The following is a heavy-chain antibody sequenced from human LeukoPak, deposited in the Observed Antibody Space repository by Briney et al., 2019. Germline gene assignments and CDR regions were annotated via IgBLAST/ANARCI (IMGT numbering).Heavy chain of an antibody. CDR1: GLTFSSYG. CDR3: AKVGYCSSTSCYTNYYYMDV. V-gene: IGHV3-30*02. CDR2: IRYDGSNK. J-gene: IGHJ6*03. D-gene: IGHD2-2*02. Sequence: GGSLRLSCAASGLTFSSYGMHWVRQAPGKGLEWVAFIRYDGSNKYYADSVKGRFTISRDNSKNTLYLQMNSLRAEDTAVYYCAKVGYCSSTSCYTNYYYMDVWGKGTTATVSS.